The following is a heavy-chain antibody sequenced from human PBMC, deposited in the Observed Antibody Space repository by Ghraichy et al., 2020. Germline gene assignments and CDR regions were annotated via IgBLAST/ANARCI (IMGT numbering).Heavy chain of an antibody. CDR2: INHSGST. J-gene: IGHJ5*02. D-gene: IGHD3-3*01. CDR3: ARGRDFWSGYYLYNWFDP. V-gene: IGHV4-34*01. Sequence: SETLSLTCAVYGGSFSGYYWSWIRKPPGKGLELIGEINHSGSTNYNPSLKSRVTISVDTSKNQFSLKLSSVTAADTAVYYCARGRDFWSGYYLYNWFDPWGQGTLVTVSS. CDR1: GGSFSGYY.